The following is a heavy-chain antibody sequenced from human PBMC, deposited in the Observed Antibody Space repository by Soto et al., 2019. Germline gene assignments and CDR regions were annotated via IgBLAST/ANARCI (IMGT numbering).Heavy chain of an antibody. Sequence: QVQLQESGPGLVQPSQTLSLTCTVSGGSISSGGYYWSWIRQHPGTGLEWIGHISYSGSTYYNTSPXSXXTKSVDTSRNQFSLIVTSVTAAATAVYYCARGVLHWGQGTLVTVSS. CDR3: ARGVLH. CDR2: ISYSGST. V-gene: IGHV4-31*01. CDR1: GGSISSGGYY. J-gene: IGHJ4*01.